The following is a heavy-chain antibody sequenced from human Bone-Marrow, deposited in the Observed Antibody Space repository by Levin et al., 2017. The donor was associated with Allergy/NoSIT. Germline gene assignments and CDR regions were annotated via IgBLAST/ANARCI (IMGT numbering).Heavy chain of an antibody. CDR2: ISGSGGST. CDR3: AKSLVCSGGSCYISGWDY. Sequence: GGSLRLSCAASGFTFSSYAMSWVRQAPGKGLEWVSAISGSGGSTYYADSVKGRFTISRDNSKNTLYLQMNSLRAEDTAVYYCAKSLVCSGGSCYISGWDYWGQGTLVTVSS. J-gene: IGHJ4*02. D-gene: IGHD2-15*01. V-gene: IGHV3-23*01. CDR1: GFTFSSYA.